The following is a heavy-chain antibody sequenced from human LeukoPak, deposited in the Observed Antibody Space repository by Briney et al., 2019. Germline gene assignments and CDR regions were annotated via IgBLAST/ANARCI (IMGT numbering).Heavy chain of an antibody. V-gene: IGHV4-59*01. D-gene: IGHD5-18*01. CDR2: IYYSGST. CDR1: GGSISSYY. Sequence: SETLSLTCTVSGGSISSYYWSWIRQPPGKGLEWIGDIYYSGSTKYNPSLKSRVTISVNTSKYQLSLKLRSVTAADTAVYYWARTPEGGYIGYFSYYYMDVWGKGTTVTISS. CDR3: ARTPEGGYIGYFSYYYMDV. J-gene: IGHJ6*03.